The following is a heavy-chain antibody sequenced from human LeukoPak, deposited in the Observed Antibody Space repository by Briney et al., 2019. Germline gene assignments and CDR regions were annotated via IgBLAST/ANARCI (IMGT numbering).Heavy chain of an antibody. CDR3: ARQYYYDSSGYYYKDAFDI. D-gene: IGHD3-22*01. V-gene: IGHV1-46*01. Sequence: ASVKVSCKASGYTFTSYYMHWVRQAPGQGLEWMGIINPSGGSTSYAQKFQGRVTMTRDMSTSTVCMELSSLRSEDTAVYYCARQYYYDSSGYYYKDAFDIWGQGTMVTVSS. J-gene: IGHJ3*02. CDR2: INPSGGST. CDR1: GYTFTSYY.